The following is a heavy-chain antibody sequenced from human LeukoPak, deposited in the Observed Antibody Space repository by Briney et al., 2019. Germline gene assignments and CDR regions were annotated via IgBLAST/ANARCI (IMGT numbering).Heavy chain of an antibody. D-gene: IGHD4-17*01. Sequence: PSETLSLTCTVSGGSISSGGYHWSWIRQHPGKGLEWIGYIYYSGSTYYNPSLKSRVTISVDTSKNQFSLKLSSVTAADTAVYYCARGDYGDYVFDYWGQGTLVTVSS. J-gene: IGHJ4*02. CDR3: ARGDYGDYVFDY. CDR2: IYYSGST. CDR1: GGSISSGGYH. V-gene: IGHV4-31*03.